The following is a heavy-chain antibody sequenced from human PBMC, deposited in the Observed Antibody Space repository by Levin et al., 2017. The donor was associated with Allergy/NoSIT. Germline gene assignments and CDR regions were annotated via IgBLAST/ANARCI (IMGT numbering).Heavy chain of an antibody. CDR2: ISYDGSNK. CDR3: ARDADALRGSGSHQLDY. V-gene: IGHV3-30-3*01. CDR1: GFTFSSYA. D-gene: IGHD3-10*01. J-gene: IGHJ4*02. Sequence: PGGSLRLSCAASGFTFSSYAMHWVRQAPGKGLEWVAVISYDGSNKYYADSVKGRFTISRDNSKNTLYLQMNSLRAEDTAVYYCARDADALRGSGSHQLDYWGQGTLVTVSS.